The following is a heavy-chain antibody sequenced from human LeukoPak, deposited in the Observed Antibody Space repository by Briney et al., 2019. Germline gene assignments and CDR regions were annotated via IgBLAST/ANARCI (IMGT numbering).Heavy chain of an antibody. CDR3: ARSNQADDY. J-gene: IGHJ4*02. CDR1: GFAFSSYW. CDR2: INPGGSST. V-gene: IGHV3-74*01. D-gene: IGHD4-11*01. Sequence: GGSLRLSCAASGFAFSSYWMHWVRQAPGKGLVWVSRINPGGSSTAYADSVKGRFTISRDNAKNTLYLQMNSLRAEDTAVYYCARSNQADDYWGQGTLVTVSS.